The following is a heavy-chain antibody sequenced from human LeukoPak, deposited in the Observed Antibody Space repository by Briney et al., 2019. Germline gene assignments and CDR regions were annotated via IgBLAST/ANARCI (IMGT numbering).Heavy chain of an antibody. V-gene: IGHV3-7*03. CDR3: ARRGGLDV. CDR1: GFTFSSYW. CDR2: INHNGNVN. J-gene: IGHJ6*02. Sequence: GGSLRLSCAASGFTFSSYWMNWARQAPGKGLEWVASINHNGNVNYYVESVKGRFTISRDNAKNSLHLQMSNLRAEDTAVYFCARRGGLDVWGQGATVTVSS.